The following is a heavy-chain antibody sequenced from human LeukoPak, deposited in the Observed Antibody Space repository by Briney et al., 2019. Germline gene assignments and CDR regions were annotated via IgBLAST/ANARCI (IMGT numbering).Heavy chain of an antibody. CDR1: GGTFSSYA. V-gene: IGHV1-69*06. CDR3: ARDGHCSSGSCYSVAFEY. Sequence: GASVKVSCKASGGTFSSYAISWVRQAPGQGLEWMGGIIPIFGTANYAQKFQGRVTITADKSTSTAYMELSSLRSEDTAVYYCARDGHCSSGSCYSVAFEYWGQGTLVTVSS. J-gene: IGHJ4*02. CDR2: IIPIFGTA. D-gene: IGHD2-15*01.